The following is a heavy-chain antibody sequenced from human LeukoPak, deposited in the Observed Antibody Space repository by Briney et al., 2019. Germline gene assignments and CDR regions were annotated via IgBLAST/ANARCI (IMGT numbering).Heavy chain of an antibody. J-gene: IGHJ6*02. CDR1: GYTFTSYD. Sequence: ASVKVSCKASGYTFTSYDINWLRQATGQGPEWMGWMNPNSGATGYAQKFQGKVTMTRSTSINTAYMELSSLRSEDTAVYYCARAPMAVAPGSYYYYGMDVWGQGTTVTVSS. CDR2: MNPNSGAT. CDR3: ARAPMAVAPGSYYYYGMDV. V-gene: IGHV1-8*01. D-gene: IGHD6-19*01.